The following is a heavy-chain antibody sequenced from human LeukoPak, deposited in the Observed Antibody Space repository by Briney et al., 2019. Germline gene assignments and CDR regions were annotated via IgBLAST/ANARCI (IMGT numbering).Heavy chain of an antibody. CDR2: INHSGST. J-gene: IGHJ5*02. CDR3: ARRGYSGYGPNNWFDP. D-gene: IGHD5-12*01. Sequence: SETLSLTCTVSGGSISSYYWSWIRQPPGKGLEWIGEINHSGSTNYNPSLKSRVTISVDTSKNQFSLKLSSVTAADTAVYYCARRGYSGYGPNNWFDPWGQGTLVTVSS. V-gene: IGHV4-34*01. CDR1: GGSISSYY.